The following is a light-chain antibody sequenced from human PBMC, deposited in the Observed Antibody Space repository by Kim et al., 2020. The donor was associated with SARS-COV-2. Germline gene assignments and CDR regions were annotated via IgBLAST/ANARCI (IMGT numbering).Light chain of an antibody. CDR1: TLANKY. J-gene: IGLJ2*01. CDR3: QAWDSSTVV. V-gene: IGLV3-1*01. CDR2: QDT. Sequence: SYELTQPPSVSVSPGQTASITCSADTLANKYACWYQQKPGRSPVLVIYQDTKRPSGIPERFSGSNSGNTATLTISGVQAIDESDYYCQAWDSSTVVFCGG.